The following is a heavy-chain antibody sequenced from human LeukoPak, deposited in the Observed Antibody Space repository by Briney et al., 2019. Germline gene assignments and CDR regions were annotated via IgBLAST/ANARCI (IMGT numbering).Heavy chain of an antibody. Sequence: SETLSLTCTVSGGSISSYYWSWIRQPPEKGLEWIGYIYYSGSTNYNPSLKSRVTISVDTSKNQFSLKLSSVTAADTAVYYCARDSYSSSWFYYYGMDVWGQGTTVTVSS. V-gene: IGHV4-59*01. CDR2: IYYSGST. CDR1: GGSISSYY. J-gene: IGHJ6*02. CDR3: ARDSYSSSWFYYYGMDV. D-gene: IGHD6-13*01.